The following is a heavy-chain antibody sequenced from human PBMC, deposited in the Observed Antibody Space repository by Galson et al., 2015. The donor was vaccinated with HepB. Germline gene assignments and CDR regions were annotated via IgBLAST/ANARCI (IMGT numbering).Heavy chain of an antibody. D-gene: IGHD2-15*01. CDR2: IYPGDSDT. CDR1: GYSFTSYW. J-gene: IGHJ6*02. Sequence: QSGAEVKKPGESLKISCKGSGYSFTSYWIGWVRQMPGKGLEWMGIIYPGDSDTRYSPSFQGQVTISADKSISTAYLQWSSLKASDTAMYYCARQGPYCSGGSCYYGGYYGMDVWGQGTTVTVSS. V-gene: IGHV5-51*01. CDR3: ARQGPYCSGGSCYYGGYYGMDV.